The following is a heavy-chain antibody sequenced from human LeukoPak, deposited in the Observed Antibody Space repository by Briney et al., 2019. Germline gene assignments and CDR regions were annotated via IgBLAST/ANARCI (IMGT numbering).Heavy chain of an antibody. CDR1: GYTFSSYY. D-gene: IGHD3-22*01. V-gene: IGHV1-46*01. CDR3: ARGPGEGGNSGYYYGKPEDPAEYYFDN. CDR2: INPSSGRT. J-gene: IGHJ4*02. Sequence: EASVKVSCKASGYTFSSYYIHWVRQAPGQGLEWMGIINPSSGRTSYAQKFQGRVTMTRDMSTSTVYMELSSLRSEDTAVYYCARGPGEGGNSGYYYGKPEDPAEYYFDNWGQGTLVTVSS.